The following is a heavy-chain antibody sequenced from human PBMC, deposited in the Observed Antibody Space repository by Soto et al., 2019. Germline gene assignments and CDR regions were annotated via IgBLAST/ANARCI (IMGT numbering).Heavy chain of an antibody. CDR3: ARDNHWEDDSSVKLDAFDI. Sequence: PSETLSLTCTVSGGSISSGGYYWSWIRQHPGKGLEWIGYIYYSGGTYYNPSLKSRVTISVDTSKNQFSLKLSSVTAADTAVYYCARDNHWEDDSSVKLDAFDIWGQGTMVTVSS. CDR2: IYYSGGT. D-gene: IGHD3-22*01. J-gene: IGHJ3*02. V-gene: IGHV4-31*02. CDR1: GGSISSGGYY.